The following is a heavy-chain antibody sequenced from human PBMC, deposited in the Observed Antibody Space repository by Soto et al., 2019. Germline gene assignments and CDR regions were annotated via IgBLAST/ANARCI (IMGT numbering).Heavy chain of an antibody. CDR2: IVVGSGNT. Sequence: ASVKVSCKASGFTFTSSAVQWVRQARGQRLEWIGWIVVGSGNTNYAQKFQERVTITRDMSTSTAYMELSSLRSEDTAVYYCAAVALKRFSPVDFDYWGQGTLVTVS. CDR1: GFTFTSSA. V-gene: IGHV1-58*01. J-gene: IGHJ4*02. D-gene: IGHD3-16*01. CDR3: AAVALKRFSPVDFDY.